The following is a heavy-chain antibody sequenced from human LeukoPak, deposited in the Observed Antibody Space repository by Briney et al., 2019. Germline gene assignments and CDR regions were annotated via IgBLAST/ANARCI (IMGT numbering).Heavy chain of an antibody. CDR2: ISGNGDIT. CDR1: RFTFNTYA. Sequence: GGSLRLSCAASRFTFNTYAVNWVRQAPGKGLEWVSAISGNGDITYYADSVRGRFTISRDNSKNTLYLQMNSLRAEDTAVYYCAKPQTAAAGNYYYYGMDVWGQGTTVTVSS. CDR3: AKPQTAAAGNYYYYGMDV. J-gene: IGHJ6*02. D-gene: IGHD6-13*01. V-gene: IGHV3-23*01.